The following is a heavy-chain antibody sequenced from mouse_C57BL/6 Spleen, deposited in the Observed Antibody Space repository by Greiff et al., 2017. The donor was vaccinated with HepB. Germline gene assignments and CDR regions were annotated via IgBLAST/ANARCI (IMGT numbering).Heavy chain of an antibody. CDR3: AITGTGFAY. V-gene: IGHV5-4*03. CDR1: GFTFSSYA. Sequence: EVMLVESGGGLVKPGGSLKLSCAASGFTFSSYAMSWVRQTPEKRLEWVATISDGGSYTYYPDNVKGRFTISRDNAKNNLYLQMSHLKSEDTAMYYCAITGTGFAYWGQGTLVTVSA. D-gene: IGHD4-1*01. CDR2: ISDGGSYT. J-gene: IGHJ3*01.